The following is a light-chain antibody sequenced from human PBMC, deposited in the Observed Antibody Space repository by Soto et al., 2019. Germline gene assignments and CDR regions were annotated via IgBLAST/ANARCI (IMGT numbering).Light chain of an antibody. CDR1: QGMRNF. Sequence: DIQMTQSPTSLSASVGDRVTITCRASQGMRNFVAWYQQKPGKAPKLLIYAASTLQSEVPSRFSGSGSETDFTLTINSLQPEDVANYSCQMYSIVPFFGPGTKVEIK. J-gene: IGKJ3*01. CDR2: AAS. CDR3: QMYSIVPF. V-gene: IGKV1-27*01.